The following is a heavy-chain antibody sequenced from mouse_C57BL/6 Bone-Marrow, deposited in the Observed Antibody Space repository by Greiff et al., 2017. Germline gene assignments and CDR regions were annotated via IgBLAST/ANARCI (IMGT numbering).Heavy chain of an antibody. CDR1: GYTFTSYW. Sequence: QVQLQQPGAELVKPGASVKLSCKASGYTFTSYWMQWVKQRPGQGLAWIGEIDPSDSYTNYNQKFKGKATLTVDTSSSTAYMQLSSLTSEDSAVYYCARSGWSYAMDYWGQGTSVTVSS. V-gene: IGHV1-50*01. CDR3: ARSGWSYAMDY. D-gene: IGHD2-3*01. J-gene: IGHJ4*01. CDR2: IDPSDSYT.